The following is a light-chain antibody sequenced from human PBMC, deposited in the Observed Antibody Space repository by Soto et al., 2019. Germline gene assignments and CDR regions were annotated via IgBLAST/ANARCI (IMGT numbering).Light chain of an antibody. CDR2: GAS. J-gene: IGKJ2*01. V-gene: IGKV3-15*01. Sequence: EIVMTQSPATLSVSPGERATLYCRASQSVSNTLAWYQQKPGQAPRLLMYGASIRATGIPARFSGGGSGTQFTLTISSLQSEDFAVYYCQQYDNWPYTFGQGTKVDI. CDR1: QSVSNT. CDR3: QQYDNWPYT.